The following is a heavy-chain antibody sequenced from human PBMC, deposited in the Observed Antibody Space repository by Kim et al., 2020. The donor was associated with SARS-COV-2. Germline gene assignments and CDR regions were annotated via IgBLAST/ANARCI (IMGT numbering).Heavy chain of an antibody. V-gene: IGHV4-39*01. CDR1: GGSISSSSYY. Sequence: SETLSLTCTVSGGSISSSSYYWGWIRQPPGKGLEWIGSIYYSGSTYYNPSLKSRVTISVDTSKNQFSLKLSSVTAADTAVYYCARRGGSSWNYYYYGMDVWGQGTTVTVSS. CDR2: IYYSGST. D-gene: IGHD6-13*01. J-gene: IGHJ6*02. CDR3: ARRGGSSWNYYYYGMDV.